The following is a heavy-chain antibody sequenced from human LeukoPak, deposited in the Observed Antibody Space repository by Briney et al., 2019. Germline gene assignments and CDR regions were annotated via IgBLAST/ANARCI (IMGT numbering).Heavy chain of an antibody. CDR2: IYYSGGT. V-gene: IGHV4-39*01. J-gene: IGHJ3*02. Sequence: PSETLSLTCTVSGGSISSSSYYWGWIRQPPGKGLEWIGSIYYSGGTYYNPSLKSRVTISVDTSKNQFSLKLSSVTAADTAVYYCASSITMVQGVDAFDIWGQGTMVTVSS. D-gene: IGHD3-10*01. CDR3: ASSITMVQGVDAFDI. CDR1: GGSISSSSYY.